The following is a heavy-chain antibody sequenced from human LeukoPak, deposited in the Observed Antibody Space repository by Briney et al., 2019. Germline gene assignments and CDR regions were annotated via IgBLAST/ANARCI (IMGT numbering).Heavy chain of an antibody. CDR1: GYSISSGYY. V-gene: IGHV4-38-2*02. D-gene: IGHD3-3*01. CDR2: IYHSGST. CDR3: ARETRITIFGVVIWFDP. Sequence: PSETLSLTCTVSGYSISSGYYWGWIRQPPGKGLEWIGSIYHSGSTYYNPSLKSRVTISVDTSKNQFSLKLSSVTAADTAVYYCARETRITIFGVVIWFDPWGQGTLVTVSS. J-gene: IGHJ5*02.